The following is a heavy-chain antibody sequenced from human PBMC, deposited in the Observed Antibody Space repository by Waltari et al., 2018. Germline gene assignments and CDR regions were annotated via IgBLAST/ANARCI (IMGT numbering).Heavy chain of an antibody. Sequence: EVQLVESGGALVQPGRSLRLSCATSGFTYDDFAMHWVRQVPGKGLEWVAVITWNSGKVDYAGSVKGRFTISRDNAKNLLFLQMNSLRPEDTALYYCTKDLTHTNYEGFANWGLGTLVTVSS. D-gene: IGHD3-16*01. CDR2: ITWNSGKV. V-gene: IGHV3-9*01. CDR3: TKDLTHTNYEGFAN. J-gene: IGHJ4*02. CDR1: GFTYDDFA.